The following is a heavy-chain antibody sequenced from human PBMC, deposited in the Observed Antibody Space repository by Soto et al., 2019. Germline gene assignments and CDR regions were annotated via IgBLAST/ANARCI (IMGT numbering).Heavy chain of an antibody. J-gene: IGHJ5*02. V-gene: IGHV4-4*07. CDR3: ARDRRSGPYSSSPDWFDP. CDR1: GGSISSYY. D-gene: IGHD6-6*01. CDR2: IYTSGST. Sequence: SDTLSLTCTVSGGSISSYYWSWIRQPAGKGLEWIGRIYTSGSTNYNPSLKSRVTMSVDTSKNQFSLKLSSVTAADTAVYYCARDRRSGPYSSSPDWFDPWGQGTLVTVSS.